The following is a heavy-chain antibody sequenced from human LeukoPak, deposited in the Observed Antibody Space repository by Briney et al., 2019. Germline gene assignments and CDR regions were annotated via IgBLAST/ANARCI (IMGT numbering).Heavy chain of an antibody. V-gene: IGHV4-39*07. CDR3: ARGSWIQLWSEDYYYYYGMDV. CDR1: GGSISSSSYY. Sequence: SETLSLTCTVSGGSISSSSYYWGWIRQPPGKGLEWIGSIYYSGSTYYNPSLKSRVTISVDTSKNQFSLKLSSVTAADTAVYYCARGSWIQLWSEDYYYYYGMDVWGQGTTVTVSS. D-gene: IGHD5-18*01. CDR2: IYYSGST. J-gene: IGHJ6*02.